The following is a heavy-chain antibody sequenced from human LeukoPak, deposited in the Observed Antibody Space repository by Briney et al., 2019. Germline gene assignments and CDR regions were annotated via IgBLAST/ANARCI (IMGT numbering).Heavy chain of an antibody. CDR2: IYYSGTT. Sequence: PSETLSLTCTVSGGSIISSSYNWGWLRQPPGKGLEWIGTIYYSGTTYYNPSLQSPVTISVDTSKNEFSLKVISVTAADTAVYYCARLPTGFPNWFDPWGQGTRVTVSS. J-gene: IGHJ5*02. CDR3: ARLPTGFPNWFDP. V-gene: IGHV4-39*01. CDR1: GGSIISSSYN. D-gene: IGHD2-8*02.